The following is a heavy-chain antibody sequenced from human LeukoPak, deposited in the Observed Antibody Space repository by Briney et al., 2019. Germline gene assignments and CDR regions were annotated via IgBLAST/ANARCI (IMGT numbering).Heavy chain of an antibody. Sequence: GGSLRLSCVASGFTFSSYAMSWVRQAPGKGLEWVSVISGSGGSTYYADSAKGRFTISRDNSKNTVYLQMNSLRAEDTAVYYCAKGSSGWYAEYFQYWGQGTLVTVSS. D-gene: IGHD6-19*01. V-gene: IGHV3-23*01. CDR2: ISGSGGST. CDR3: AKGSSGWYAEYFQY. J-gene: IGHJ1*01. CDR1: GFTFSSYA.